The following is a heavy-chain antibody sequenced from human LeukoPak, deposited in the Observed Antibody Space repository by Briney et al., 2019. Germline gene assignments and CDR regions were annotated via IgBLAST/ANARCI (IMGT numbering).Heavy chain of an antibody. CDR3: ARKLALYYDFWSGENWFDP. D-gene: IGHD3-3*01. J-gene: IGHJ5*02. V-gene: IGHV5-51*01. CDR2: IYPGDSDT. CDR1: GCSFTSYW. Sequence: GESLKISCKGSGCSFTSYWIGWVRQMPGKGLEWMGIIYPGDSDTRYSPSFQGQVTISADKSISTAYLQWSSLKASDTAMYYCARKLALYYDFWSGENWFDPWGQGTLVTVSS.